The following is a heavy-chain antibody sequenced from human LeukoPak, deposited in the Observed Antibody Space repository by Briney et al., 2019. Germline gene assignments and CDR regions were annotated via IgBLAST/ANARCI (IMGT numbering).Heavy chain of an antibody. CDR1: GFTFSSYS. V-gene: IGHV3-21*01. Sequence: PGGSLRLSCAASGFTFSSYSMNWVRQAPGKGLEWVSSISSSSSYIYYADSVKGRFTISRDNAKNSLYLQMNSLRAEDTAVYYCAREPYDSSGYPRRGPSNYWGQGTLVTVSS. J-gene: IGHJ4*02. D-gene: IGHD3-22*01. CDR3: AREPYDSSGYPRRGPSNY. CDR2: ISSSSSYI.